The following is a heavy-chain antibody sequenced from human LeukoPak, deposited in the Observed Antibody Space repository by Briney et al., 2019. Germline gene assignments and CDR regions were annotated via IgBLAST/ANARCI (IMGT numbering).Heavy chain of an antibody. V-gene: IGHV3-73*01. CDR1: GLTFTGST. CDR3: SSTLSGSYSFDY. Sequence: GGSLRLSCAASGLTFTGSTLHWVRQASGKGLEWVVRIRSKANSYATAYAASVKGRFTISRDDSKNTAYLQINSLQTEDTAVYYCSSTLSGSYSFDYWGQGTLVTVSS. J-gene: IGHJ4*02. CDR2: IRSKANSYAT. D-gene: IGHD1-26*01.